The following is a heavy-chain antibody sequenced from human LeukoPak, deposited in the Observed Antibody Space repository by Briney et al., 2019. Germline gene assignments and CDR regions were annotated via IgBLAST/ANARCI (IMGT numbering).Heavy chain of an antibody. CDR2: INPDSGGT. Sequence: ASVKVSCKASGYTFTGYYMHWVRQAPGQGLEWMGWINPDSGGTKHARNIQGRVTLTTDTSISTAYMELSRLRSDDTGVYYCARVLGPTGTDPTISDWGQGTLVTVSS. D-gene: IGHD1-7*01. CDR3: ARVLGPTGTDPTISD. V-gene: IGHV1-2*02. CDR1: GYTFTGYY. J-gene: IGHJ4*02.